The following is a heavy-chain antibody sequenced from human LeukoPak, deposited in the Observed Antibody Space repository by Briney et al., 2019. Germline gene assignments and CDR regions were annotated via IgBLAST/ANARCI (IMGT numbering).Heavy chain of an antibody. V-gene: IGHV3-7*03. Sequence: GGSLRLSYVASGFTFGKYWMSWVRQAPGKGLEWVANIKLDGSEKNYVDSVKGRFTISRDNTKNSLYLQMNSLRAEDTAVFYCARDQYDTWSRRGNFDSWGQRTLVIVSS. CDR1: GFTFGKYW. CDR2: IKLDGSEK. CDR3: ARDQYDTWSRRGNFDS. J-gene: IGHJ4*02. D-gene: IGHD3-3*01.